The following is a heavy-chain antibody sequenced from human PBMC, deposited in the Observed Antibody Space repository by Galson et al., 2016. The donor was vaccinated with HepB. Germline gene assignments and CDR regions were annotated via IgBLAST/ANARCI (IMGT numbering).Heavy chain of an antibody. CDR2: IYVRGST. Sequence: TLSLTCVVSGGSIGSNDDSWSWIRQPPGKGLEWIGYIYVRGSTYYNPSLKTRVTIPLDRSNNQFSLNLTSVTAADTAVYYCAREHPSANCFDYWGQGILVTVSS. CDR3: AREHPSANCFDY. D-gene: IGHD6-19*01. CDR1: GGSIGSNDDS. J-gene: IGHJ4*02. V-gene: IGHV4-30-2*01.